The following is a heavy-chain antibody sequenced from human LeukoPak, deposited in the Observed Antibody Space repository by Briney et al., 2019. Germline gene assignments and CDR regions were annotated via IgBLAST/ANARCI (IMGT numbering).Heavy chain of an antibody. CDR1: GGSFSGYY. Sequence: SETLSLTCAVYGGSFSGYYWSWIRQPPGKGLEWIGYIYYSGSTYYNPSLKSRVILSVDTSKNQFSLKLSSVTAADTAVYYCAREEWFDPWGQGTLVTVSS. CDR3: AREEWFDP. V-gene: IGHV4-30-4*08. J-gene: IGHJ5*02. CDR2: IYYSGST.